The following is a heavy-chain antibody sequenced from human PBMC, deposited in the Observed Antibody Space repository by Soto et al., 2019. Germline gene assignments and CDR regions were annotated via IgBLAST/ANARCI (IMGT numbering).Heavy chain of an antibody. CDR1: GYTVTSYS. CDR2: ISGLNGNT. J-gene: IGHJ4*02. CDR3: ASDHSSGVSGRGGFDN. D-gene: IGHD5-12*01. V-gene: IGHV1-18*04. Sequence: QVQLVQSGAEMKKPGASVTVSCKASGYTVTSYSISWVRQAPGQGLEWMGWISGLNGNTNYAQTFQGRVNMTTDTTKSTAYLDLRSLRSDDTAVYYCASDHSSGVSGRGGFDNWGQGTLVTVSS.